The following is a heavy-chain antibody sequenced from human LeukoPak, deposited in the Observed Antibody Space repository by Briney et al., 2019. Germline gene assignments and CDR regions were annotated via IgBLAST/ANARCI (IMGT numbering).Heavy chain of an antibody. J-gene: IGHJ4*02. Sequence: PSETLSLTCTVSGGSISSYYWSWIRQPPGKGLEWIGSIYYSGSTYYNPSLKSRVTIPVDTSKNQFSLKLSSVTAADTAVYYCARQAPGYSYGYVYWGQGTLVTVSS. D-gene: IGHD5-18*01. CDR1: GGSISSYY. V-gene: IGHV4-59*05. CDR2: IYYSGST. CDR3: ARQAPGYSYGYVY.